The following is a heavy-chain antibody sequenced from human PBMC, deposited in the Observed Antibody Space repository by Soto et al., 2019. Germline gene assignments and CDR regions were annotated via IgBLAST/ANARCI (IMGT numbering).Heavy chain of an antibody. Sequence: QLQLQESGSGLVKPSQTLSLTCAVSGGSISSGGYSWSWIRQPQGKGLEWIGYNYHSGFTYNNPSLKSRIAISVDRSKNQFSLKLTSVTAADTAVYYCARAHYGDYGYGMDVWGQGTTVTVSS. CDR1: GGSISSGGYS. CDR3: ARAHYGDYGYGMDV. D-gene: IGHD4-17*01. J-gene: IGHJ6*02. V-gene: IGHV4-30-2*01. CDR2: NYHSGFT.